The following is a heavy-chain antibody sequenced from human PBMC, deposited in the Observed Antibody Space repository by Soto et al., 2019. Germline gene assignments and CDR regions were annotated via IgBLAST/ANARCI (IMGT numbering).Heavy chain of an antibody. J-gene: IGHJ5*02. Sequence: EVQLLESGGGLVQPGGSLRLSCAASGFTFSSYAMSWVRQATGKGLEWVSAISGSGGSTYYADSVKGRVTISRDNSKNTLYLQMNSLRAEDTAVYYCAKGRITIFGVAATCGQGTLVTVSS. D-gene: IGHD3-3*01. CDR3: AKGRITIFGVAAT. CDR2: ISGSGGST. V-gene: IGHV3-23*01. CDR1: GFTFSSYA.